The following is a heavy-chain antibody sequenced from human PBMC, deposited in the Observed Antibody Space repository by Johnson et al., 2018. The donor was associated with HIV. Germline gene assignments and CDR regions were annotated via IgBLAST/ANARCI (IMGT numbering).Heavy chain of an antibody. CDR3: AKDWFRESLSAFDS. CDR2: INWNGGSA. V-gene: IGHV3-20*04. CDR1: GFTFDDYG. Sequence: VQLVESGGGVVRPGESLRLSCAASGFTFDDYGMSWVRQAPGKGLEWVSGINWNGGSAGHADSLKGRFIISRDNSKNTLYLQMNSLSAEDTAVYYCAKDWFRESLSAFDSWGQGTMVTVSS. D-gene: IGHD3-10*01. J-gene: IGHJ3*02.